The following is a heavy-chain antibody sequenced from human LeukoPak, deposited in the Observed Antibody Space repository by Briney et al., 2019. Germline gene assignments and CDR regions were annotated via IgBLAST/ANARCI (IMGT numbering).Heavy chain of an antibody. Sequence: SETLSLTCTVSGGSVSSGSYYWSWIRQPPGKGLEWIGYIYYSGSTNYNAPLKSRVTISVDTSKNQFSLKLSSVTAADTAVYYCARGEQQLVETSYYYYYGMDVWGQGTTVTISS. CDR2: IYYSGST. CDR3: ARGEQQLVETSYYYYYGMDV. D-gene: IGHD6-13*01. J-gene: IGHJ6*02. CDR1: GGSVSSGSYY. V-gene: IGHV4-61*01.